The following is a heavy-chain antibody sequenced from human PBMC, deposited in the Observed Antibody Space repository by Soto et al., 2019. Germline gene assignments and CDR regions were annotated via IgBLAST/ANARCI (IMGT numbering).Heavy chain of an antibody. J-gene: IGHJ3*02. CDR3: ARDLVDAFDM. V-gene: IGHV1-18*01. Sequence: QVQLVQSGAEVKKPGASVKLSCKASAYTFTSDGISWVRQAPGQVLEWMGWISGYNGNTHYARRLKGRVTMTTGTSTSTAYMELRSLRSDDTAVYYCARDLVDAFDMWGQGTMVTVSS. CDR1: AYTFTSDG. D-gene: IGHD2-2*01. CDR2: ISGYNGNT.